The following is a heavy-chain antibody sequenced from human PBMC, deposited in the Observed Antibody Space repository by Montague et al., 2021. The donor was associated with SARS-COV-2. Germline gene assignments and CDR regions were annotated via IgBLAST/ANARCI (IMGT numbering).Heavy chain of an antibody. Sequence: SETLSLTCVVSGDSISTDNWWTWVRLPPGKGLEWVGEIYHTGSTKYKPSLKSRVTISVDTSKNQFSLKLSSVTAADTAAYYCARGAKRVFTYDYDSSGYASDYWGQGTLVTVSS. J-gene: IGHJ4*02. CDR3: ARGAKRVFTYDYDSSGYASDY. D-gene: IGHD3-22*01. CDR1: GDSISTDNW. CDR2: IYHTGST. V-gene: IGHV4-4*02.